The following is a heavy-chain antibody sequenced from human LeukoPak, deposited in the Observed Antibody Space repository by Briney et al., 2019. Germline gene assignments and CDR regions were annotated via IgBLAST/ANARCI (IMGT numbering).Heavy chain of an antibody. J-gene: IGHJ5*02. D-gene: IGHD3-10*01. CDR1: GGSISSYY. Sequence: PSETLSLTCTVSGGSISSYYWSWIRQPPGKGLEWIGYIYHSGSTYYNPSLKSRVTISVDRSKNQFSLKLSSVTAADTAVYYCARGAMVRSRGWFDPWGQGTLVTVSS. CDR2: IYHSGST. V-gene: IGHV4-59*12. CDR3: ARGAMVRSRGWFDP.